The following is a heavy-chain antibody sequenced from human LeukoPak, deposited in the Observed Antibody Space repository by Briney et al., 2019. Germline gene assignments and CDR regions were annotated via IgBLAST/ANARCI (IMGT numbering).Heavy chain of an antibody. D-gene: IGHD5-12*01. CDR1: GFTFSSYA. Sequence: PGGSLRLSCAASGFTFSSYAVSWVRQAPGKGLEWVSAISGSGGSTYYADSVKGRFTISRDNSKNTLYLQMNSLRAEDTAVYYCAKDHRSGYDQTALDYWGQGTLVTVSS. CDR2: ISGSGGST. CDR3: AKDHRSGYDQTALDY. V-gene: IGHV3-23*01. J-gene: IGHJ4*02.